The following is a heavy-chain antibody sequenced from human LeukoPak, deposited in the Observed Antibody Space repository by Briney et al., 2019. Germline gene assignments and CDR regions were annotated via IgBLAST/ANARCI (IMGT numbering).Heavy chain of an antibody. V-gene: IGHV3-7*01. CDR1: GFTFSGYW. J-gene: IGHJ4*02. CDR3: AREPPAQIAAPTTDY. CDR2: IKQDGSEK. D-gene: IGHD6-13*01. Sequence: PGGSLRLSCAASGFTFSGYWMSWVRQAPGKGREWVSNIKQDGSEKYYVDSVKGRFTITRDNAKNSMYLQMNRLRAEDTAAYYCAREPPAQIAAPTTDYWGQGTLVTVSS.